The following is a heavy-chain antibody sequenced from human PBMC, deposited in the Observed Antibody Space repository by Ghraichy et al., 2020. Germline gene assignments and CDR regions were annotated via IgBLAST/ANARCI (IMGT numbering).Heavy chain of an antibody. CDR2: INQDGREK. CDR3: SSGDTFDI. Sequence: GESLNISCSASGLIFSSYWMTWVRQAPGKGLEWVANINQDGREKYYAASVKGRFTISRDNAKNSLYLQMNGLRAEDTAVYYCSSGDTFDIWGQGTLVAVSS. J-gene: IGHJ3*02. V-gene: IGHV3-7*03. D-gene: IGHD3-10*01. CDR1: GLIFSSYW.